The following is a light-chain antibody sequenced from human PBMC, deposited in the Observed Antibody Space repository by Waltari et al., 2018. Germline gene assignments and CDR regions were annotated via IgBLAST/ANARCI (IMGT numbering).Light chain of an antibody. CDR1: QSLSRPF. CDR3: QHYVTLPAT. J-gene: IGKJ1*01. Sequence: EIVLTQSPGTLSLSPGERATLSCRTSQSLSRPFAWYQQKPGQAPRLLIYDASRRATGIPDRFIGSGSGTDFSLTISRLEPEDFAVYYCQHYVTLPATFGQGTRVELK. V-gene: IGKV3-20*01. CDR2: DAS.